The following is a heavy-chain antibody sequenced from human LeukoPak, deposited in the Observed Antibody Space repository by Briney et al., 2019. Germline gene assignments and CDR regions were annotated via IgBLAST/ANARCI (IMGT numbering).Heavy chain of an antibody. V-gene: IGHV3-64*01. Sequence: GGSLRLSCAASGFTFSSYAMHWVRQAPGKGLEYVSAISSNGGSTYYANSVKGRFTISRDNSKNTLYLQMCSLRAEDMAVYYCARAYGSGSYLLPSYNWGQGTLVTVSS. CDR3: ARAYGSGSYLLPSYN. J-gene: IGHJ4*02. CDR1: GFTFSSYA. D-gene: IGHD3-10*01. CDR2: ISSNGGST.